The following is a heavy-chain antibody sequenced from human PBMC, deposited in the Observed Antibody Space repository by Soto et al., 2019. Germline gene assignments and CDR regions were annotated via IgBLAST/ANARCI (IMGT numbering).Heavy chain of an antibody. CDR1: GFTFSSYG. V-gene: IGHV3-30*02. CDR2: IWYDGSNK. D-gene: IGHD3-22*01. J-gene: IGHJ4*02. Sequence: GGSLRLSCAASGFTFSSYGMHWVRQAPGKGLEWVAVIWYDGSNKYYADSVKGRFTISRDNSKNTLYLQMNSLRAEDTALYYCAKDGTYYYDSSGPYFDYWGQGTLVTVSS. CDR3: AKDGTYYYDSSGPYFDY.